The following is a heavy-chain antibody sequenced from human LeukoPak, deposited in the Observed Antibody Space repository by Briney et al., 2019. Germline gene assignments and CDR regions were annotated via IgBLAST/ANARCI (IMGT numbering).Heavy chain of an antibody. CDR1: GFTVSSNY. CDR3: AREGYCSGGSCHNWFDP. J-gene: IGHJ5*02. V-gene: IGHV3-53*01. CDR2: IYSGGST. D-gene: IGHD2-15*01. Sequence: GGSLRLSCVASGFTVSSNYMSWVRQVPGKGLEWVSVIYSGGSTYYADSVKGRFTISRDNFKNTLYLQMSSLRAEDTAVYYCAREGYCSGGSCHNWFDPWGQGTLVTVSS.